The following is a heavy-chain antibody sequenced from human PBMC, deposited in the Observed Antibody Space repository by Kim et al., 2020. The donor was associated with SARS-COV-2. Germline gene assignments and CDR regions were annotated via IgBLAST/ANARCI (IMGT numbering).Heavy chain of an antibody. V-gene: IGHV3-11*01. D-gene: IGHD6-19*01. J-gene: IGHJ6*02. Sequence: GGSLRLSCAASGFTFSDYYMSWIRQAPGKGLEWVSYISSSGSTIYYADPVKGRFTISRDNAKNSLYLQMNSLRAEDTAVYYCARASPSEGSSGWFYYYYYGMDVWGQGTTVTVSS. CDR1: GFTFSDYY. CDR3: ARASPSEGSSGWFYYYYYGMDV. CDR2: ISSSGSTI.